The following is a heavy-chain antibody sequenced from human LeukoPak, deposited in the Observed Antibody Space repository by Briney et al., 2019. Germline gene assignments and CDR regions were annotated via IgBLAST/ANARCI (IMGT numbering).Heavy chain of an antibody. CDR2: IYSGGST. Sequence: PGGSLRLSCAASGFTVSSNYMSWVRQAPGKGLEWVSVIYSGGSTYYADSVKGRFTISRDNSKNTLYLQMNSLRAEDTAVYYCAKVRYTIFGVVTNFDYWGQGTLVTVSS. CDR1: GFTVSSNY. V-gene: IGHV3-53*01. CDR3: AKVRYTIFGVVTNFDY. J-gene: IGHJ4*02. D-gene: IGHD3-3*01.